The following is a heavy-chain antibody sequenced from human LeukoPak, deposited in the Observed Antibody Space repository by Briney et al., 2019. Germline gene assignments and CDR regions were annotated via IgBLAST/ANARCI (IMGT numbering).Heavy chain of an antibody. V-gene: IGHV3-74*01. CDR2: INGDGSGT. D-gene: IGHD6-13*01. CDR1: GFTFSSYW. J-gene: IGHJ4*02. CDR3: SREIRPAGTDS. Sequence: PGGSLRLSCAAPGFTFSSYWIHWVRQAPGKGLVWVSRINGDGSGTGYADSVKGRFTISRDNAKNTLYLQMNSLRAEDTAVYYCSREIRPAGTDSWGQGTLVTVSS.